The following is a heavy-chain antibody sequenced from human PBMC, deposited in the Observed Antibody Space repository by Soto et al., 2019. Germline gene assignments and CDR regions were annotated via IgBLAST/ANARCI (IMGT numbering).Heavy chain of an antibody. J-gene: IGHJ6*02. D-gene: IGHD3-10*01. CDR3: VGLRLYGSGSYLIHDGMDV. CDR2: IIPIFGTA. Sequence: QVQLVQSGAEVKKPGSSVKVSCKASGGTFSRYAISWVRQAPGQGLEWMGGIIPIFGTANYAQKFQGRVTITADNSTSTAYMELSSLRSEDTAVYYCVGLRLYGSGSYLIHDGMDVWCQGTTVTVSS. CDR1: GGTFSRYA. V-gene: IGHV1-69*06.